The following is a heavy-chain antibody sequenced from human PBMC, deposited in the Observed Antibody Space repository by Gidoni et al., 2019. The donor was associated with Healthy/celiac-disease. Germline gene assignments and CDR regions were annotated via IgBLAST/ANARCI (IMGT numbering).Heavy chain of an antibody. V-gene: IGHV3-30-3*01. CDR3: ARDAGYCSGGSCYPDESNYGMDV. CDR2: IANDGSNK. D-gene: IGHD2-15*01. Sequence: HVQLVESGGGVVQPGMSLSLSCAASGFPFTIYTLHWVRQAPGKGLEWVAVIANDGSNKYYADSVKGRFTIARDNSKNTLYLQMNSLRAEDTAVYYCARDAGYCSGGSCYPDESNYGMDVWGQGTTVTVSS. CDR1: GFPFTIYT. J-gene: IGHJ6*02.